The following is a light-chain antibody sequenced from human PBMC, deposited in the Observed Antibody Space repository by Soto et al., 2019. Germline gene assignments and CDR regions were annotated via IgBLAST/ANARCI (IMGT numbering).Light chain of an antibody. CDR2: LNSDGSH. Sequence: QLVLTQSPSASASLGASVKLTCTLSSGHSSYAIAWHQQQPEKGPRYLMKLNSDGSHSKGDGIPDRFSGSSSGAERYLTTSSLQSEDEADYYCQTWGTGNWVFGGGTKLTVL. CDR3: QTWGTGNWV. V-gene: IGLV4-69*01. J-gene: IGLJ3*02. CDR1: SGHSSYA.